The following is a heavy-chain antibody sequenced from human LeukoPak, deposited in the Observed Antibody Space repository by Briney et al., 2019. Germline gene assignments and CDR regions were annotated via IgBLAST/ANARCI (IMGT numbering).Heavy chain of an antibody. Sequence: PGGSLRLSCAASGFTFSDYYMSWIRQAPGKGLEWVSYISGSGSTIYYADSVKGRFTISRDNAKNSLYLQMNSLRAEDTAVYYCARDPWFGELLTDYWGQGTLVTVSS. CDR3: ARDPWFGELLTDY. CDR2: ISGSGSTI. J-gene: IGHJ4*02. V-gene: IGHV3-11*04. CDR1: GFTFSDYY. D-gene: IGHD3-10*01.